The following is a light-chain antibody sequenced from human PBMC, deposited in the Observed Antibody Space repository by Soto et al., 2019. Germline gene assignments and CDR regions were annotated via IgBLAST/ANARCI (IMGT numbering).Light chain of an antibody. CDR3: QQDGSSPYT. CDR1: QSVSSSY. V-gene: IGKV3-20*01. J-gene: IGKJ2*01. Sequence: EIVLTQSPGTLSLSPGERATLSCRASQSVSSSYLAWYQQKPGQAHRLLIYGASSRATGIPDRFSGSGSGTDFTLTISRLEPEDFAVYYCQQDGSSPYTFGQGTKREI. CDR2: GAS.